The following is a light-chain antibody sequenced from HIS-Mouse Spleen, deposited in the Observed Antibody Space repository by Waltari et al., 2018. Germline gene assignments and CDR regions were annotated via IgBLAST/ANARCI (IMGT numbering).Light chain of an antibody. V-gene: IGLV2-14*03. CDR1: SSDVGGYNY. Sequence: QSALTQPASVSGSPGQSITISCTGTSSDVGGYNYVSWYQQHPGKAPKLMIYDVSNRPSRVSTRFSGSKSGNTASLTISGLQAEDEADYYCSSYTSSSTLVCGGGTKLTV. CDR3: SSYTSSSTLV. J-gene: IGLJ2*01. CDR2: DVS.